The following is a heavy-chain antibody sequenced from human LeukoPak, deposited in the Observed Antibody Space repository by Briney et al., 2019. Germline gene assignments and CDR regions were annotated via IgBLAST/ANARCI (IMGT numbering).Heavy chain of an antibody. CDR3: ARNSGSYAYYFDY. CDR2: IIPILGIA. CDR1: GGTFSSYA. D-gene: IGHD1-26*01. J-gene: IGHJ4*02. Sequence: VALVKVSCKASGGTFSSYAISWVRQAPGQGLEWMGRIIPILGIANYAQKFQGRVTITADKSTSTAYMELSSLRSEDTAVYYCARNSGSYAYYFDYWGQGTLVTVSS. V-gene: IGHV1-69*04.